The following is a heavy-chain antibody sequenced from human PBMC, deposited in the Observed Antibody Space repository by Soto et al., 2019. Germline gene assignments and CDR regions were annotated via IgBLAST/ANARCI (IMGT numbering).Heavy chain of an antibody. CDR2: IYYSGST. J-gene: IGHJ6*03. V-gene: IGHV4-31*03. D-gene: IGHD3-10*01. CDR3: ARWMVRGVTTRNYYYYMDV. Sequence: PSETLSLTCTVSGGSISSGGYYWSWIRQHPGKGLEWIGYIYYSGSTYYNPSLKSRVTISVDTSKNQFSLKLSSVTAADTAVYYCARWMVRGVTTRNYYYYMDVWGKGTTVTVSS. CDR1: GGSISSGGYY.